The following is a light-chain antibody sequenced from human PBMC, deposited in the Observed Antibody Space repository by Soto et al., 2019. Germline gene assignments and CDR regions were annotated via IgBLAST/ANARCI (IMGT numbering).Light chain of an antibody. J-gene: IGKJ4*01. CDR2: GVS. CDR1: QSVDGY. V-gene: IGKV3-20*01. Sequence: EVVLTQSPGTLSLSPGESATLSFRTSQSVDGYLAWYQQKPGQAPRLLIYGVSSRATGIPDRFSGSGSETDFTLTINRLEPEDFAVYYCQQYGSVPLTFGGGTKVDIK. CDR3: QQYGSVPLT.